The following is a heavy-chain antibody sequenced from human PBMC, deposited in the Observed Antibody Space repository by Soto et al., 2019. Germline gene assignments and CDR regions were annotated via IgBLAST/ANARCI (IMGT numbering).Heavy chain of an antibody. CDR1: GGSISSYY. CDR3: ARVWSSSRFRWFDP. CDR2: IYYSGST. D-gene: IGHD6-6*01. J-gene: IGHJ5*02. Sequence: ETLSLTCTVSGGSISSYYWSWIRQPPGKGLEWIGYIYYSGSTNYNPSLKSRVTISVDTSKNQFSLKLSSVTAADTAVYYCARVWSSSRFRWFDPWGQGTLVTVSS. V-gene: IGHV4-59*01.